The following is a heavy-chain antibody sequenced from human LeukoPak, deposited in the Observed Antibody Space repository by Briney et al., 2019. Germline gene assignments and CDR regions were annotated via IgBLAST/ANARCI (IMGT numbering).Heavy chain of an antibody. CDR1: GGSFSGYY. J-gene: IGHJ6*03. CDR2: INHSGST. CDR3: ARNSYGYRYYYYYMDV. V-gene: IGHV4-34*01. Sequence: SETLSLTCAVYGGSFSGYYWSWIRQPPGKGLEWIGKINHSGSTNYNPSLKSRVTISVDMSKNQFSLRLSFVTAADTAVYYCARNSYGYRYYYYYMDVGGKGPTVTVSS. D-gene: IGHD5-18*01.